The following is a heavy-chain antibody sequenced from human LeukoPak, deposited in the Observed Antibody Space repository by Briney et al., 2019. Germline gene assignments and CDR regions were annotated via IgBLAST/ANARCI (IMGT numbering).Heavy chain of an antibody. CDR2: IYYSGST. CDR1: GGSIRSSSYY. Sequence: SETLSLTCTVSGGSIRSSSYYWGWIRQPPGKGLEWIGSIYYSGSTYYNPSLESRVTISVDTSKNQFSLKLSSVTAADTAVYYCARDSRVVYYDILTGEYYFDYWGQGTLVTVSS. D-gene: IGHD3-9*01. V-gene: IGHV4-39*07. CDR3: ARDSRVVYYDILTGEYYFDY. J-gene: IGHJ4*02.